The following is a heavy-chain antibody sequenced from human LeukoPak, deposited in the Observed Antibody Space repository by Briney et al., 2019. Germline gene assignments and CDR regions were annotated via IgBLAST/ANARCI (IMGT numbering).Heavy chain of an antibody. CDR2: IYTSGST. Sequence: SETLSLTCTVSGVSISSGSYYWRWIRQPAGKGLEWIGRIYTSGSTNYNPSLKSRVTISVDTSKNQFSLKLSSVTAADTAVYYCARGIRYFDWTTHDYWGQGTLVTVSS. D-gene: IGHD3-9*01. CDR1: GVSISSGSYY. V-gene: IGHV4-61*02. CDR3: ARGIRYFDWTTHDY. J-gene: IGHJ4*02.